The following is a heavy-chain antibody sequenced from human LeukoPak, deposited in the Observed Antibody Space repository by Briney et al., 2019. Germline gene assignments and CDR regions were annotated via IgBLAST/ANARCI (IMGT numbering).Heavy chain of an antibody. D-gene: IGHD2/OR15-2a*01. CDR2: IYYSGST. J-gene: IGHJ4*02. CDR3: ATQILLCHYY. CDR1: GFTFSNYW. V-gene: IGHV4-39*01. Sequence: GSLRLSCAASGFTFSNYWMHWVRQPPGKGLEWIGSIYYSGSTYYNPSLKSRVTISVDTSKNQFSLKLSSVTAADTAVYYCATQILLCHYYWGQGTLVTVSS.